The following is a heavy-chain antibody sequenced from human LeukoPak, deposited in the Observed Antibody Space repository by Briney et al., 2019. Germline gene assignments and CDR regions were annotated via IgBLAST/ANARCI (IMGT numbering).Heavy chain of an antibody. CDR2: IYYSGST. J-gene: IGHJ3*02. Sequence: SETLSLTCTVSGGSISSYYWSWIRQPPGKGLEWIGYIYYSGSTNYNPSLKSRVTISVDTSKNQFSLKLSSVTAADTAVYYYARQGLTGPLDAFDIWGQGTMVTVSS. V-gene: IGHV4-59*08. D-gene: IGHD3-9*01. CDR3: ARQGLTGPLDAFDI. CDR1: GGSISSYY.